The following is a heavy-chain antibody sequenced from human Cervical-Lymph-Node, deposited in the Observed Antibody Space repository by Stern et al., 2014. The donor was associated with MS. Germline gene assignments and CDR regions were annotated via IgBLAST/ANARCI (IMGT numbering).Heavy chain of an antibody. D-gene: IGHD3-16*01. Sequence: VQLVQSGGGVVQPGRSLRLSCAASGFTFENYGMHWVRQAPGKGLDWVALIWYDGTEKFYTDSVKGRFTIFRDNSKRILYLQMNRLRAEDTAVYYCARRRSLLGPYAMDVWGQGTPVIVSS. CDR2: IWYDGTEK. V-gene: IGHV3-33*01. CDR3: ARRRSLLGPYAMDV. CDR1: GFTFENYG. J-gene: IGHJ6*02.